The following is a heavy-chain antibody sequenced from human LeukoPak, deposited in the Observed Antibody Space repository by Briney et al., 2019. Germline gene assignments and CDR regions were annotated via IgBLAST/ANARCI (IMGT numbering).Heavy chain of an antibody. CDR2: INWDGGST. CDR3: ARRRVGDTDWFDP. Sequence: GGSLRLSCAASGFIFDDYGMSWVRHAPGKGLEWVSGINWDGGSTGYADTAKGRFTISRDNAKNSLYLPMNSLRAEDTALYYCARRRVGDTDWFDPWGQGTLVTVSS. D-gene: IGHD1-26*01. CDR1: GFIFDDYG. V-gene: IGHV3-20*04. J-gene: IGHJ5*02.